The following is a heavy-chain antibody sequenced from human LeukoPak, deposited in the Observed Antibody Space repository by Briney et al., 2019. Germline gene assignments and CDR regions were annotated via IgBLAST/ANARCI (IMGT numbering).Heavy chain of an antibody. Sequence: PGESLKLSCKGFGYRFTSYWMGWVRPMPGKGLEWMGIIYSGYSDIRYNLPFQGQLTISADKSLSTAYLQWSSLKASDTAMYYCARRFGERLYSNNDAFDSWGQGTLVTVSS. J-gene: IGHJ4*02. CDR3: ARRFGERLYSNNDAFDS. V-gene: IGHV5-51*01. D-gene: IGHD4-11*01. CDR1: GYRFTSYW. CDR2: IYSGYSDI.